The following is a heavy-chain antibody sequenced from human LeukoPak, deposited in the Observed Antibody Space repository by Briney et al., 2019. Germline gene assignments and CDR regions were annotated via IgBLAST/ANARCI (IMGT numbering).Heavy chain of an antibody. Sequence: SXXXXXGTFXXXXISWXXXAPXXXRXXXXXXIPILGIANYAQKFQGRVTITADKSTSTAYMELSSLRSEDTAVYYCARERPDSSSWSTFDIWGQGTMVTVSS. V-gene: IGHV1-69*04. J-gene: IGHJ3*02. CDR3: ARERPDSSSWSTFDI. CDR2: XIPILGIA. D-gene: IGHD6-13*01. CDR1: XGTFXXXX.